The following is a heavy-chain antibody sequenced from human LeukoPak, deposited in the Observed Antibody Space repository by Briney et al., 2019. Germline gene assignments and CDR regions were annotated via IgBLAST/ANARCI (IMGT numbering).Heavy chain of an antibody. Sequence: GGSLRLSCAASGLTISSYSMNWVRQAPGKGLQWVSYISSSSSTIYYADSVKGRFTISRDNAKNSLYLQMNSLRAEDTAVYYCVRDYVWGTYEPDYWGQGILVTVSS. CDR1: GLTISSYS. J-gene: IGHJ4*02. CDR3: VRDYVWGTYEPDY. CDR2: ISSSSSTI. V-gene: IGHV3-48*01. D-gene: IGHD3-16*01.